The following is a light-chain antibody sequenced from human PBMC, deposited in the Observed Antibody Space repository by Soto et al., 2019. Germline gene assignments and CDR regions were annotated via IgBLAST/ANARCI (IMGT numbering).Light chain of an antibody. J-gene: IGKJ5*01. CDR1: QGIDDY. CDR3: QQYYSYPIT. Sequence: DIQMPQSPSSLSASVGDRVTITCRASQGIDDYLAWFQQKPGKAPKSLIYRASNLQIGVPSKFSGSRSGTDCTLTISSLQPEDFATYDGQQYYSYPITFGQGTRLEIK. CDR2: RAS. V-gene: IGKV1-16*02.